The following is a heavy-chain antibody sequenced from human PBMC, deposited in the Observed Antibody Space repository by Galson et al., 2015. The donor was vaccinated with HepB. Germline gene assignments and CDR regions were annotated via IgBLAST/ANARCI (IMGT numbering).Heavy chain of an antibody. CDR2: ISGSGGNT. D-gene: IGHD6-6*01. Sequence: SLRLSCAASGFTFRSDSMSWVRQAPGKGLEWVSGISGSGGNTYYADSVKGRFTISRDISKNTLYLQMNNLRVEDTAVYFCARDMSIRPCWFDPWGQGTLVTVSS. J-gene: IGHJ5*02. V-gene: IGHV3-23*01. CDR1: GFTFRSDS. CDR3: ARDMSIRPCWFDP.